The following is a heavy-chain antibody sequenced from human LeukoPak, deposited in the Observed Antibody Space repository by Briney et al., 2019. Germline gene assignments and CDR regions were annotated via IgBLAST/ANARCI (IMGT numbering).Heavy chain of an antibody. CDR2: ISSSSSYI. CDR1: GFTVSSNY. V-gene: IGHV3-21*01. Sequence: GGSLRLSCAASGFTVSSNYMSWVRQAPGKGLEWVSSISSSSSYIYYADSVKGRFTISRDNAKNSLYLQMNSLRAEDTAVYYCARDVYYYDSSGYYYFDYWGQGTLVTVSS. CDR3: ARDVYYYDSSGYYYFDY. D-gene: IGHD3-22*01. J-gene: IGHJ4*02.